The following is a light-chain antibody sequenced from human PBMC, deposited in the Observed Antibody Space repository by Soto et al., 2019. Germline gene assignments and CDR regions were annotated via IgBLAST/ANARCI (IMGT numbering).Light chain of an antibody. CDR2: DAY. Sequence: DIPMTQSPSSLSASAGDRATITCRASESINSYLNWYQQKPGKAPKLLIYDAYTLQSGVPSRFSGSGFGTDFTLTISSLQPEDSATYYCQQSYSPPPITFGQGTRLEIK. J-gene: IGKJ5*01. V-gene: IGKV1-39*01. CDR3: QQSYSPPPIT. CDR1: ESINSY.